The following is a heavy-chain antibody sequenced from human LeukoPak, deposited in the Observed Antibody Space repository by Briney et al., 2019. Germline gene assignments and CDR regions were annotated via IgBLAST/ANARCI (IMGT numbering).Heavy chain of an antibody. J-gene: IGHJ2*01. CDR1: GYIFTKYA. CDR3: ARDGAVAAPPVWYFDL. V-gene: IGHV1-2*02. D-gene: IGHD6-19*01. Sequence: ASVKVSCKASGYIFTKYAISWVRQAPGQGLEWMGWINPNSGGTNYAQKFQGRVTMTRDTSISTAYMELSRLRSDDTAVYCCARDGAVAAPPVWYFDLWGRGTLVTVSS. CDR2: INPNSGGT.